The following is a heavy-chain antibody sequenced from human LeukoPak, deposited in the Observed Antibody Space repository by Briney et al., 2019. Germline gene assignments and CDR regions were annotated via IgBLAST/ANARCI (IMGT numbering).Heavy chain of an antibody. CDR1: GYTFTRHR. CDR2: ISAYNGNT. Sequence: GASVKVSCKASGYTFTRHRISWVLQAPGQGLEWMGWISAYNGNTKYAQKLQGRVTMTTDTSTSTAYMELRSLRCDDTAVYYCARDQGSYSAFDYWGQGTLVTVSS. J-gene: IGHJ4*02. V-gene: IGHV1-18*01. CDR3: ARDQGSYSAFDY. D-gene: IGHD1-26*01.